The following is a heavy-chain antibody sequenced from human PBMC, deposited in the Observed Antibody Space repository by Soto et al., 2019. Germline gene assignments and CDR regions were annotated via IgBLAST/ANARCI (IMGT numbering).Heavy chain of an antibody. J-gene: IGHJ4*02. D-gene: IGHD6-13*01. CDR3: AKDDVQGSSWFRFLDS. V-gene: IGHV1-46*01. CDR2: INPSGGST. Sequence: ASVKVSCKASGYTFTSYYMHWVRQAPGQGLEWMGIINPSGGSTSYAQKFQGRVTMTRDTSTSTVYMELSSLRSEVTAVYYCAKDDVQGSSWFRFLDSWGQGTLVTVSS. CDR1: GYTFTSYY.